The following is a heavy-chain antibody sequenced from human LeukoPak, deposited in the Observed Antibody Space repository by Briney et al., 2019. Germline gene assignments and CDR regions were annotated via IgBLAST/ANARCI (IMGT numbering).Heavy chain of an antibody. J-gene: IGHJ3*02. CDR3: ARPKSYGYRDKDFFDI. CDR1: GYNFTRYW. CDR2: IDPSDSYT. D-gene: IGHD3-16*01. Sequence: GESLQISCKGSGYNFTRYWISLVRQMPGKGVAWGGRIDPSDSYTNYRPSFQGHVTISLDKSTATAYLQWSSLKASDSAMYYCARPKSYGYRDKDFFDIWGQGTMVTVSS. V-gene: IGHV5-10-1*01.